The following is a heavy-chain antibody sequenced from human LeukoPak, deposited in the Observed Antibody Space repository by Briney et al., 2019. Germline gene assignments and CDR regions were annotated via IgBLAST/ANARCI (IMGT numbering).Heavy chain of an antibody. Sequence: PGESLKISCKGSGSSFTSYWIGWVRRLPGRGLEWMGIIYPGDSETRYSPSFQGQVTISADRSINTAYLQWSSLKASDSAIYYCARRPLDILTGYPFDYWGQGTLVTVSS. D-gene: IGHD3-9*01. V-gene: IGHV5-51*01. CDR3: ARRPLDILTGYPFDY. CDR2: IYPGDSET. CDR1: GSSFTSYW. J-gene: IGHJ4*02.